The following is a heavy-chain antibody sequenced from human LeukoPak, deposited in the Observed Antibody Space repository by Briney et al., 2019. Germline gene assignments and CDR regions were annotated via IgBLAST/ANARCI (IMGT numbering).Heavy chain of an antibody. CDR1: GFTVSSNY. J-gene: IGHJ4*02. Sequence: GGSLRLSCAASGFTVSSNYMSWVRQAPGKGLEWVSVIYSGGSTYYADSVKGRFTISRDNPKNTLYLQMNSLRAGDTAVYYCARALDGSGSRSLDYWGQGTLVTVSS. D-gene: IGHD3-10*01. CDR2: IYSGGST. CDR3: ARALDGSGSRSLDY. V-gene: IGHV3-53*01.